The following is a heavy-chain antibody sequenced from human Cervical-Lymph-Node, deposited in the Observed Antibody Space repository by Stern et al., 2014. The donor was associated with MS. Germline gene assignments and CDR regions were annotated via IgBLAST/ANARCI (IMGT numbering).Heavy chain of an antibody. CDR1: YDSISSYY. CDR2: INYRRNP. CDR3: ARAFSDYHDSTPGY. D-gene: IGHD3-22*01. J-gene: IGHJ4*02. V-gene: IGHV4-59*01. Sequence: QVQLGQSGPGLVKPSETLSLTCSVSYDSISSYYWTWLRQPPGKGLESIGYINYRRNPNYDPALKSRVTISVDTSKNQFSLKLTSVTAADTAVYYCARAFSDYHDSTPGYWGQGTLVTVSS.